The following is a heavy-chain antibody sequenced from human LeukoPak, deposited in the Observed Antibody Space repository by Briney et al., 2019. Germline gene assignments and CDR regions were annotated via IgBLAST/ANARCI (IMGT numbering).Heavy chain of an antibody. CDR3: AKFFAPSGGASGWTWTIDN. Sequence: GGSLRLSCAGSRFTFSSYAMTWVRQPPGKGLEWVAAISGSGATTYYADFAKGRFSISRDNSENTLHLQMYSLGAEDTAVYYCAKFFAPSGGASGWTWTIDNWGQGTLVIVSS. CDR2: ISGSGATT. CDR1: RFTFSSYA. J-gene: IGHJ4*02. V-gene: IGHV3-23*01. D-gene: IGHD6-25*01.